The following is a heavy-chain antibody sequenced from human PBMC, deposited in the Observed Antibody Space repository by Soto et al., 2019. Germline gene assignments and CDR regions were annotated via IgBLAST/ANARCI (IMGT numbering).Heavy chain of an antibody. Sequence: EVQLLESGGGLVQPGGSLRLSCAAAGFTFNNYAMTWVRQAPGKGLEWVSAISGGGDTTSYADSVTGRFTVCSDGSKNTLYLQMSSLRAEDTALYYCAKGRGGSGSLTPRVDFWGQGTLVTVSS. D-gene: IGHD3-10*01. J-gene: IGHJ4*02. V-gene: IGHV3-23*01. CDR1: GFTFNNYA. CDR3: AKGRGGSGSLTPRVDF. CDR2: ISGGGDTT.